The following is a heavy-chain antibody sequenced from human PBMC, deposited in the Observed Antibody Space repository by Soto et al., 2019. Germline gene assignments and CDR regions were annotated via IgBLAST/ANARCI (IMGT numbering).Heavy chain of an antibody. D-gene: IGHD3-16*01. V-gene: IGHV3-13*04. Sequence: EVQLVESGGGLVQPGGSLRLSCAASGFTFSSYDMHWVRQATGKGLEWVSAIGTAGHTYYPGSVKGRFTISRENAKNSLYLQMNSLRAGDTAVYYCARALGVGGMDVWGQGTTVTVSS. CDR1: GFTFSSYD. CDR3: ARALGVGGMDV. J-gene: IGHJ6*02. CDR2: IGTAGHT.